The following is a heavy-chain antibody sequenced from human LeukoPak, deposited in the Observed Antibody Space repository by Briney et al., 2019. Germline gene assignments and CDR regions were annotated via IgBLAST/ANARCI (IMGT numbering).Heavy chain of an antibody. J-gene: IGHJ6*03. CDR3: ARVVPYRGYMDV. CDR1: GFIFSNYW. V-gene: IGHV3-7*01. Sequence: GGSLRLSCAAPGFIFSNYWMSWVRQAPGKGLEWVANIKQDGSEKYYVDSVKGRFTISRDNAKNSLYLQMNSLRAEDTAVYYCARVVPYRGYMDVWGKGTTVTVSS. D-gene: IGHD1-26*01. CDR2: IKQDGSEK.